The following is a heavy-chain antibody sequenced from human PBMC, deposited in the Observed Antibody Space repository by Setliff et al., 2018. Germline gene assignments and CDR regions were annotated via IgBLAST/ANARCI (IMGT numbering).Heavy chain of an antibody. J-gene: IGHJ6*03. CDR1: GYSISSGYI. V-gene: IGHV4-38-2*02. Sequence: SETLSLTCTVSGYSISSGYIWGWIRQPPGKGLEWIGYIYYSGSTNYNPSLKSRVTISVDTSKNQFSLKLNSVTAADMAVYYCAREQWLDPPGYYYMDVWAKGTTVTVSS. CDR3: AREQWLDPPGYYYMDV. CDR2: IYYSGST. D-gene: IGHD6-19*01.